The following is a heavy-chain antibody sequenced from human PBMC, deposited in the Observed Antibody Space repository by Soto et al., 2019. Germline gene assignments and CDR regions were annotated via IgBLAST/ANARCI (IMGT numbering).Heavy chain of an antibody. CDR1: GFTFSSCA. J-gene: IGHJ6*02. CDR3: AKLSGSHYYYGMDV. D-gene: IGHD3-22*01. CDR2: ISGSGGST. V-gene: IGHV3-23*01. Sequence: PGGSLRLSCAASGFTFSSCAMSWVRQAPGKGLEWVSAISGSGGSTYYADSVKGRFTISRDNSKNTLYLQMNSLRAEDTAVYYCAKLSGSHYYYGMDVWGQGTTVTVSS.